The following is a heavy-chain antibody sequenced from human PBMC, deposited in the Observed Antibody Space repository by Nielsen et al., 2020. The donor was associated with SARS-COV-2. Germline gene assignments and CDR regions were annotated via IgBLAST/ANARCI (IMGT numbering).Heavy chain of an antibody. V-gene: IGHV3-74*01. D-gene: IGHD2/OR15-2a*01. Sequence: GESLKISCAAFGFTLSRYWMNWVRQVPGEGLAWVSRVSSDGTKTTYADSVKGRFIISRDNAKNTVYLQMNSLRAEDTAVYYCARLRDDGYYFDTGPYDYWGQGSPVTVSS. J-gene: IGHJ4*02. CDR1: GFTLSRYW. CDR3: ARLRDDGYYFDTGPYDY. CDR2: VSSDGTKT.